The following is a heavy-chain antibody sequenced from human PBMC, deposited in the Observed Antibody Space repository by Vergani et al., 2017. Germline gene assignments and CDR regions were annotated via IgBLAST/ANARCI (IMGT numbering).Heavy chain of an antibody. D-gene: IGHD2-8*01. CDR3: ARGLGDCTQIRCSAPSY. V-gene: IGHV3-21*02. CDR2: ISGSSSYV. CDR1: GFSFSSYS. Sequence: EVQLVESGGGLVKPGGSLRLSCAASGFSFSSYSMNWVRPAPGKGLEWVASISGSSSYVFYRDSVEGRFTITRDNAKKSVYLQMNSLRAEDTAMYFCARGLGDCTQIRCSAPSYWGQGTQVTVSS. J-gene: IGHJ4*02.